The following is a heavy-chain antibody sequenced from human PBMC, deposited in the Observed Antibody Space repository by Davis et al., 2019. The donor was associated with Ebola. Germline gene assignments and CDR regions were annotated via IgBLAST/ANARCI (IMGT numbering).Heavy chain of an antibody. CDR3: ARGVGYGDPYGMDV. Sequence: ASVKASCKASAYTFTSYYMHWVRQPPGQGLEWMGIINPSGGSTSYEQKFQGRLTMTRDTSTSTVYMELSSLRTEDTAVYYCARGVGYGDPYGMDVWGQGTTVTVSS. CDR1: AYTFTSYY. J-gene: IGHJ6*02. CDR2: INPSGGST. V-gene: IGHV1-46*01. D-gene: IGHD4-17*01.